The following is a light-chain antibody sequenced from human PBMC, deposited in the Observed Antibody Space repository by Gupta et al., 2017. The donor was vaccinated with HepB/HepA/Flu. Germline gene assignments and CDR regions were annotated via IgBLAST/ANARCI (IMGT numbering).Light chain of an antibody. CDR1: QSVSSS. V-gene: IGKV3-15*01. CDR3: QQYNNWPLMYT. J-gene: IGKJ2*01. Sequence: EIVMTQSPATLSVSPGERATLSCRASQSVSSSLAWYQQKPGQAPRLLIYGASTRATGIPARFSGNGSGTEFTLTISSLQSEDFTVYYCQQYNNWPLMYTFGQGTKLEIK. CDR2: GAS.